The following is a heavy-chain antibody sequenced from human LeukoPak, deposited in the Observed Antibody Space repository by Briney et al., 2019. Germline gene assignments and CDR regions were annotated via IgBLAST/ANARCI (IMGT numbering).Heavy chain of an antibody. V-gene: IGHV6-1*01. CDR3: AKEIRDQQW. D-gene: IGHD6-19*01. Sequence: SQTLSLTCAISGDSVSSNNAAWNWIRQSPSRGLEWLGRTYYRSKWYTEYAVPVKSQIIINPDTSKNQFSLQLNSVTPEDTAVYYCAKEIRDQQWWGQGSLVTVSS. J-gene: IGHJ4*02. CDR1: GDSVSSNNAA. CDR2: TYYRSKWYT.